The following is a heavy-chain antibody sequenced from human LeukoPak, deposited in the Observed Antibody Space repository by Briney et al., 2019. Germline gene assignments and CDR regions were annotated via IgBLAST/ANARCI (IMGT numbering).Heavy chain of an antibody. J-gene: IGHJ4*02. CDR2: IYYSGST. CDR1: GGSISYYY. CDR3: ARVDSSNWYEYRGYFDY. Sequence: SETLSLTCTVSGGSISYYYWSWIRQPPGKGLEWIGYIYYSGSTNYNPSLKSRVTISVDTSKNQFSLKLSSVTAADTAVYYCARVDSSNWYEYRGYFDYWGQGTLVTVSS. V-gene: IGHV4-59*01. D-gene: IGHD6-13*01.